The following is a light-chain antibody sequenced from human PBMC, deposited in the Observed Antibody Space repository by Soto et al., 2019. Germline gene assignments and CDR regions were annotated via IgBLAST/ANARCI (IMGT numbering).Light chain of an antibody. CDR1: SSNIGAGYD. Sequence: QSVLTQPPSVSGAPGQRVTISCTGSSSNIGAGYDVHWYQQLPGTAPKLLIYGNSNRPSGVPDRFSGSKSGTSASLAITGLQAEDEADYYCQSYDSSLSAPYVFGTVTKVTVL. V-gene: IGLV1-40*01. CDR3: QSYDSSLSAPYV. CDR2: GNS. J-gene: IGLJ1*01.